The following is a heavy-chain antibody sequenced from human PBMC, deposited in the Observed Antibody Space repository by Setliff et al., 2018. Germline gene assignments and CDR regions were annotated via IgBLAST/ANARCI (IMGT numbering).Heavy chain of an antibody. CDR3: ARDRQYCSSPTCYSSYFYYYGMDV. J-gene: IGHJ6*02. V-gene: IGHV4-61*02. CDR1: GDSISNDTYY. CDR2: VYTSGST. Sequence: SETLSLTCTVSGDSISNDTYYWSWIRQPAGKGLEWIGRVYTSGSTNYNPSLNSRVTISLDTSKIQFSLKLSSVTAADTAVYYCARDRQYCSSPTCYSSYFYYYGMDVWGQGTTVTVSS. D-gene: IGHD2-2*02.